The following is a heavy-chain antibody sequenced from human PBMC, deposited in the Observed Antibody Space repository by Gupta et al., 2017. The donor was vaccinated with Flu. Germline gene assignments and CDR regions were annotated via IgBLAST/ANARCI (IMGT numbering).Heavy chain of an antibody. J-gene: IGHJ4*02. CDR3: ARGRYYYDSSVYYSADY. V-gene: IGHV1-18*01. Sequence: PGQGLEWMGRINPYSANTKYAQDFQGRLTMTTDTSTTTAYMELRSLRSDDTAVYFCARGRYYYDSSVYYSADYWGQGTLVTVSS. D-gene: IGHD3-22*01. CDR2: INPYSANT.